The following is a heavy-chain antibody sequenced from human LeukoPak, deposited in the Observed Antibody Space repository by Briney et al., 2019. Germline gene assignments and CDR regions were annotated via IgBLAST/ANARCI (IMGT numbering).Heavy chain of an antibody. Sequence: GGSLRLSCAASRFTFSSYALHWVRQAPGKGLEYVSSISSDGDSTYYASSVTGRFTISRDNSKNTLYLHMGSLRADGMAVYYCARGGTTVTLNAFDFWGQGTLVTVSS. J-gene: IGHJ3*01. CDR2: ISSDGDST. CDR1: RFTFSSYA. V-gene: IGHV3-64*01. D-gene: IGHD4-17*01. CDR3: ARGGTTVTLNAFDF.